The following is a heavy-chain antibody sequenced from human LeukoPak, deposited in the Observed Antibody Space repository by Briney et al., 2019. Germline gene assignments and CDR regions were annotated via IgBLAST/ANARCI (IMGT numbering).Heavy chain of an antibody. D-gene: IGHD5-12*01. J-gene: IGHJ3*02. Sequence: GGSLRLSCAASGFTFSSHGMSWVRQAPGKGLEWVSALRASGESKYYADFVKGRFTISRDNSKNTLYLQMNSLRAEDTAVYYCAKERGYSGYDMRGNDAFDIWGQGTMVTVSS. CDR2: LRASGESK. CDR1: GFTFSSHG. V-gene: IGHV3-23*01. CDR3: AKERGYSGYDMRGNDAFDI.